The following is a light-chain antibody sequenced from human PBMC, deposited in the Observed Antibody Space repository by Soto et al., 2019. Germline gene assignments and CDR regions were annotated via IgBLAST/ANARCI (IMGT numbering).Light chain of an antibody. CDR2: RNN. J-gene: IGLJ2*01. V-gene: IGLV1-47*01. CDR3: ATWDDSLSAHVV. CDR1: SSNIGTNY. Sequence: QAVVTQPPSASETPGQRVTISCSGSSSNIGTNYVFWYQQLPGTAPKLLIYRNNQRPSGVPDRFSGSKSGTSASLAISGLRSEDEADYYCATWDDSLSAHVVIGGGTKLTVL.